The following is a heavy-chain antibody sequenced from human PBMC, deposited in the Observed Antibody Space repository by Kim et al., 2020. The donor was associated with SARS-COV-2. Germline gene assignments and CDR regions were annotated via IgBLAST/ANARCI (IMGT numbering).Heavy chain of an antibody. CDR3: AIHLPVTGVTFFWYFEL. CDR2: IIGSGSGT. Sequence: GGSLRLSCAASGFTFRNSAMSWVRQAPGKGLEWVSGIIGSGSGTYYADSVKGRFTISRDNSKNNLYLQMNNLRAEDTAVYYCAIHLPVTGVTFFWYFELWGRGTLVAVSS. V-gene: IGHV3-23*01. CDR1: GFTFRNSA. J-gene: IGHJ2*01. D-gene: IGHD2-21*02.